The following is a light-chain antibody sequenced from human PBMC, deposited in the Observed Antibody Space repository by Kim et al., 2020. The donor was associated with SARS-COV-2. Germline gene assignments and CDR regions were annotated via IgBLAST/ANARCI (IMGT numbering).Light chain of an antibody. CDR3: QTWGTGIRV. V-gene: IGLV4-69*01. Sequence: QLVLTQSPSASASLGASVKLTCTLNSGHSSYAIAWHQQQPEKGPRYLMKANSDGSHSKGDGIPDRFSGSSSGAERYLTISSLQSEDEADYYCQTWGTGIRVFGGGTKVTVL. J-gene: IGLJ3*02. CDR2: ANSDGSH. CDR1: SGHSSYA.